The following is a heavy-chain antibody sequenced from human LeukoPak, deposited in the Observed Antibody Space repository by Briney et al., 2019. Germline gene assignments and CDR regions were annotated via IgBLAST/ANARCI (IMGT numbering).Heavy chain of an antibody. D-gene: IGHD3-22*01. CDR1: GGSISSYY. CDR3: ARSSEGRYYYDSSGFSYYYYYMDV. V-gene: IGHV4-59*01. J-gene: IGHJ6*03. Sequence: PSEALSLTCTVSGGSISSYYGSWLRQPPGEGLEGIGYIYYSGSTSYNPSLKSRVTISVDTSKNHFSLKLSSVTAADTAVYYCARSSEGRYYYDSSGFSYYYYYMDVWGKGTTVTISS. CDR2: IYYSGST.